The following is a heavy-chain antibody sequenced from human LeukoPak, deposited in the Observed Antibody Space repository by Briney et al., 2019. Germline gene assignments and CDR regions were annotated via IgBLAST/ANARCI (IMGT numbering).Heavy chain of an antibody. Sequence: GGSLRLSCAASGFSFSSSAMSWVRQAPGKGLEGISAISGSGGNTYYVASMRGRFTISTDKSKNTLYLQMNSLRAADTAIYYCAKVSWANYSAYWGQGTLVTVSS. CDR3: AKVSWANYSAY. CDR2: ISGSGGNT. V-gene: IGHV3-23*01. J-gene: IGHJ4*02. CDR1: GFSFSSSA. D-gene: IGHD6-13*01.